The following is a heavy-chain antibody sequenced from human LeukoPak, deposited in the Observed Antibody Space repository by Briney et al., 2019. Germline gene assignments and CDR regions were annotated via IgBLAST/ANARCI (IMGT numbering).Heavy chain of an antibody. J-gene: IGHJ4*02. CDR3: ARDVEEYSYGYLDY. CDR1: GGTFSSYA. Sequence: SVKVSCKASGGTFSSYAISWVRQAPGQGLEWMGRIIPIFGTANYAQKFQGRVTITTDESTSTVYMELSSLRSEDTAVYYCARDVEEYSYGYLDYWGQGTLVTVSS. V-gene: IGHV1-69*05. D-gene: IGHD5-18*01. CDR2: IIPIFGTA.